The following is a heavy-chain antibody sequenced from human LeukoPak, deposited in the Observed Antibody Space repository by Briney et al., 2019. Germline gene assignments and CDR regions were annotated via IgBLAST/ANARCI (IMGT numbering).Heavy chain of an antibody. CDR1: GGSISSGGYY. D-gene: IGHD6-19*01. J-gene: IGHJ4*02. Sequence: SQTLSLTCTVSGGSISSGGYYWSWIRQPPGKGLEWIGYSYNSGNTYCNPSLKTRVTISVDTSKNQFSLKLTSVTAADTAVYYCASVGSGSFDSWGQGTLVTVSS. CDR3: ASVGSGSFDS. CDR2: SYNSGNT. V-gene: IGHV4-61*08.